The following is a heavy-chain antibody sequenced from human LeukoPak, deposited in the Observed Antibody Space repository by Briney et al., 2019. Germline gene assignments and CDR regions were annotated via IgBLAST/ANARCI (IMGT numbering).Heavy chain of an antibody. V-gene: IGHV3-23*01. J-gene: IGHJ4*02. Sequence: GGSLRLSCAASGFTFSSYAMSWVRQAPGKGLEWVSAISGSGGSTYYADSVKGRFTISRDDSKNTLYLQMNSLKTDDTAVYHCTAGHYYGSGTYSRTEIDYWGQGTLVTVSS. D-gene: IGHD3-10*01. CDR3: TAGHYYGSGTYSRTEIDY. CDR1: GFTFSSYA. CDR2: ISGSGGST.